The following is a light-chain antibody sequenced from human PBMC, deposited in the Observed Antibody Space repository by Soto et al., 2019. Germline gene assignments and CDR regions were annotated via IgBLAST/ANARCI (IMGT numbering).Light chain of an antibody. CDR3: QQSYTTPPT. V-gene: IGKV1-39*01. Sequence: DIQLTQSPSSLSASIGDRVTITCQASQDISDSLNWYQQKPGKAPKLLIYAASSLQSGVPLRFSGSGSGTDFTLTITSLQPEDFATYYCQQSYTTPPTFGGGTKVDIK. CDR2: AAS. CDR1: QDISDS. J-gene: IGKJ4*01.